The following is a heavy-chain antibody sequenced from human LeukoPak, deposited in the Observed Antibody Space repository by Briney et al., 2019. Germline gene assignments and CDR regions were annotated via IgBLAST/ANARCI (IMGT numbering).Heavy chain of an antibody. V-gene: IGHV4-34*01. CDR2: INHSGST. J-gene: IGHJ5*02. CDR1: GGSFSGYY. Sequence: PSETLSLTCAVYGGSFSGYYWSWIRQPPGKGLEWIGEINHSGSTNYNPSLKGRVTISVDTSKNQFSLKLSSVTAADTAVYYCAREYYDGSGYVVVGWFDPWGQGTLVTVSS. D-gene: IGHD3-22*01. CDR3: AREYYDGSGYVVVGWFDP.